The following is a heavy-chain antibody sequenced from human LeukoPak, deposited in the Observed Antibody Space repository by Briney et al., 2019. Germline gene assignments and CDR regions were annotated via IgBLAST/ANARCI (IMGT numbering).Heavy chain of an antibody. CDR3: ARIYQGHFIAVAGTGWFDP. Sequence: SETLSLTCTVSGGSISSYYWSWIRQPPGKGLEWIGYIYYSGSTNYNPSLKSRVTISVDTSKNQFSLKLSSVTAADTAVYYCARIYQGHFIAVAGTGWFDPWGQGTLVTVSS. V-gene: IGHV4-59*01. J-gene: IGHJ5*02. D-gene: IGHD6-19*01. CDR1: GGSISSYY. CDR2: IYYSGST.